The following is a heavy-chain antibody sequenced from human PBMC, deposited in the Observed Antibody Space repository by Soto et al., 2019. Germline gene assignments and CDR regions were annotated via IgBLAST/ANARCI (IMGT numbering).Heavy chain of an antibody. V-gene: IGHV4-31*03. J-gene: IGHJ3*02. CDR3: ARSRAGTDAFDI. D-gene: IGHD1-1*01. CDR1: TGSISSSGYY. Sequence: PSETLSLTCNVSTGSISSSGYYWSWIRQHPGKGLEWIGYIYYSGSTYYNPSLKSRVTISVDTSKNQFSLKLSSVTAADTAVYYCARSRAGTDAFDIWGQGTMVTVSS. CDR2: IYYSGST.